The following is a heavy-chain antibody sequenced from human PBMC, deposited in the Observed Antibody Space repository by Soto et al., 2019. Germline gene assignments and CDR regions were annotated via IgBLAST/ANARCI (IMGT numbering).Heavy chain of an antibody. Sequence: QLQLQESGPGLVKPSETLSLTCTVSGGSISSSSYYLGWIRQPPGKGLECIGSIYYSGSTCYNPYLKSRVTISVDTSKNQFSLKLSSATAADTAVYYCARQHTVTDNWFDPWGQGTLVTVST. CDR3: ARQHTVTDNWFDP. CDR1: GGSISSSSYY. D-gene: IGHD4-17*01. CDR2: IYYSGST. J-gene: IGHJ5*02. V-gene: IGHV4-39*01.